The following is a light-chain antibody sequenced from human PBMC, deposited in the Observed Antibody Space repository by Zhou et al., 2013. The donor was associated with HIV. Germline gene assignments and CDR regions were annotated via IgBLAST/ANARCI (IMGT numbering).Light chain of an antibody. CDR1: QTISDW. CDR3: QQYDNYSWT. J-gene: IGKJ1*01. V-gene: IGKV1-5*03. CDR2: KAS. Sequence: DIQMTQSPSTLSASVGDRVTITCRASQTISDWLAWYQQKPGKAPKLLIYKASTLEIGVPSRFSGSGSGTEFTLTISSLQPDDFASYYCQQYDNYSWTFGQGTKV.